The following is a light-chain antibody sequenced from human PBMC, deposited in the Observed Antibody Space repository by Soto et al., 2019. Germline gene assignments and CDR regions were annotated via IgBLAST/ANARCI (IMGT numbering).Light chain of an antibody. V-gene: IGKV3-20*01. J-gene: IGKJ4*01. CDR3: QQYGSSPPT. CDR2: GAS. Sequence: EIVLTQSPGTLSLSPGERATLSCRASQSVSSSYVAWYQLKPGQAPRLFIYGASSRATGIPDRVSGSGSGTDFTLSISRLEPEDCAVYYCQQYGSSPPTCGGGTKVEIK. CDR1: QSVSSSY.